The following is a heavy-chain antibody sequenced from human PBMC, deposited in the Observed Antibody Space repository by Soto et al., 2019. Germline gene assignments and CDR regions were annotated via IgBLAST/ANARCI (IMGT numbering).Heavy chain of an antibody. V-gene: IGHV4-61*08. CDR3: ARLTDYGYSGAFDI. Sequence: SETLSLTCAVSGGSISSADYSWSWIRQPPGKGLEWIGHIYYSGNTNYNPSLKSRVTISRDMSKNQFSLKLSSVTAADTAVYYCARLTDYGYSGAFDIWGQGTMVTVSS. CDR2: IYYSGNT. CDR1: GGSISSADYS. D-gene: IGHD2-15*01. J-gene: IGHJ3*02.